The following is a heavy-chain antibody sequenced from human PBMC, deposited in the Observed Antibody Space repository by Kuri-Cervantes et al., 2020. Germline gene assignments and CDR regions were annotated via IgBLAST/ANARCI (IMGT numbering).Heavy chain of an antibody. CDR1: EFTLSLHW. D-gene: IGHD5-24*01. CDR3: TRDRGYKTFDF. Sequence: GGSLRLSCVGSEFTLSLHWMNWVRQAPGKGLEWVASMRPHTSEKWYADSVEGRFTISGDNVSNSLFLQMNSLRAEDTGVYFCTRDRGYKTFDFWGQGTLVTVSS. V-gene: IGHV3-7*01. CDR2: MRPHTSEK. J-gene: IGHJ4*02.